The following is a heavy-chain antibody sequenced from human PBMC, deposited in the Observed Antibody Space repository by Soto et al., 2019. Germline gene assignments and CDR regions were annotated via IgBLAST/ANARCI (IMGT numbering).Heavy chain of an antibody. CDR1: GYTFTDYD. CDR2: MNPKSGNT. J-gene: IGHJ5*02. Sequence: QVQLVQSGAEVKKPGASVKVSCKASGYTFTDYDFNWVRQASGQGLEWMGWMNPKSGNTGYAQKFQGRVTMTWDPSISTAYMELSSLRSEDTAVYYYARDLRHVDLCRQGTPVTVSS. D-gene: IGHD2-21*02. V-gene: IGHV1-8*01. CDR3: ARDLRHVDL.